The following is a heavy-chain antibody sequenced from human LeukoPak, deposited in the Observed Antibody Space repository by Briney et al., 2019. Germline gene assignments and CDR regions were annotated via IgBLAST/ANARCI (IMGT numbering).Heavy chain of an antibody. CDR2: ISYDGSNK. D-gene: IGHD3-10*01. CDR1: GFTFSSYG. Sequence: GGSLRLSCAASGFTFSSYGMHWVRQAPGKGLEWVAVISYDGSNKYYADSVKGRFTISRDNSKNMLYLQMNSLRAEDTAVYYCAKDQTMVRGVYYYFDYWGQGTLVTVSS. CDR3: AKDQTMVRGVYYYFDY. J-gene: IGHJ4*02. V-gene: IGHV3-30*18.